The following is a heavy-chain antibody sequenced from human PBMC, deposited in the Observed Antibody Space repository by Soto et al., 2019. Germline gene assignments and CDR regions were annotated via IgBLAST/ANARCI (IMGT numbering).Heavy chain of an antibody. V-gene: IGHV4-39*01. CDR3: ARQVVDGTMAGAGSFDY. CDR2: FYYSGST. CDR1: GGSISSSGYY. J-gene: IGHJ4*02. D-gene: IGHD3-10*01. Sequence: QLQLQESGPGLVKPSETLSLTCTVSGGSISSSGYYWVWIRQPPGKGLEWIGSFYYSGSTYYNPSLKSRVTISVDTSDNQFSLKLSSVTAADTAVYYCARQVVDGTMAGAGSFDYWGQGTLVTVSS.